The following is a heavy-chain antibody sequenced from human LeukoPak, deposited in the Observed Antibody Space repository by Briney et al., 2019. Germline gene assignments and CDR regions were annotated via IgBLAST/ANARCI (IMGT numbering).Heavy chain of an antibody. V-gene: IGHV1-2*02. CDR3: ARDQYYDSKGWFDP. CDR1: GYTFTGYY. Sequence: VASVKVSCKASGYTFTGYYMHWVRQAPGQGLEWMGWINPNSGGTNYAQKFQGRVTMTTDTSTSTAYMELRSLRSDDTAVYYCARDQYYDSKGWFDPWGQGTLVTVSS. J-gene: IGHJ5*02. CDR2: INPNSGGT. D-gene: IGHD3-22*01.